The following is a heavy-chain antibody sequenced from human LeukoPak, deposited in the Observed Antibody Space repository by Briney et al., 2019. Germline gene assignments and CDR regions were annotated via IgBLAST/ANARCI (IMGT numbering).Heavy chain of an antibody. V-gene: IGHV5-51*01. Sequence: GESLKISCKGSGYSFTSYWIGWVRQMPGKGLEWMGIIYPGDSDTRYSPSFQGQVTISADKSINTAYLQWSSLKASDTAMYYCARVRMTASGSSYYYFGMDVWGQGTTVTVSS. D-gene: IGHD6-13*01. J-gene: IGHJ6*02. CDR3: ARVRMTASGSSYYYFGMDV. CDR2: IYPGDSDT. CDR1: GYSFTSYW.